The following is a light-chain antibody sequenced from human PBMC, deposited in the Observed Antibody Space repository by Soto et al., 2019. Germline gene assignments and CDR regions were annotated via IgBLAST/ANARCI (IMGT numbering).Light chain of an antibody. V-gene: IGLV2-14*01. CDR1: PSDVGGYIS. J-gene: IGLJ3*02. CDR3: SSYTSSSTPGV. CDR2: EVS. Sequence: QSALTQPPSASGSPGQSVTISCTGTPSDVGGYISVSWYQQHPGKAPKLIIYEVSNRPSGVSNRFSGSKSGNTASLTISGLQAEDEADYYCSSYTSSSTPGVFGGGTQLTVL.